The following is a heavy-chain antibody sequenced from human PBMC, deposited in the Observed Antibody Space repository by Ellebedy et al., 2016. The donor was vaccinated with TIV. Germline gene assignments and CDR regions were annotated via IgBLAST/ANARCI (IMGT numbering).Heavy chain of an antibody. V-gene: IGHV3-15*01. CDR1: GFTFSNAW. J-gene: IGHJ5*02. D-gene: IGHD1-7*01. Sequence: GGSLRLXCAASGFTFSNAWMSWVRQAPGKGLEWVGRIKSKTDGGTTDYAAPVKGRFTISRDDSKNTLYLQMNSLKTEDTAVYYCTTVGGSGTTPNWFNPWGQGTLVTVSS. CDR3: TTVGGSGTTPNWFNP. CDR2: IKSKTDGGTT.